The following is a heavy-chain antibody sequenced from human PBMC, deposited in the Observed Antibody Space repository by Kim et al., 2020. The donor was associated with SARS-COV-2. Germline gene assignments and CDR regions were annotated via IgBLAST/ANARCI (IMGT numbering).Heavy chain of an antibody. V-gene: IGHV3-74*01. J-gene: IGHJ6*03. CDR2: INSDGSST. CDR1: GFTFSSYW. CDR3: ARKGGPGDFWSGYYYPPKYYYYYVDV. D-gene: IGHD3-3*01. Sequence: GGSLRLSCAASGFTFSSYWMHWVRQAPGKGLVWVSRINSDGSSTSYADSVKGRFTISRDNAKNTLYLQMNSLRAEDTAVYYCARKGGPGDFWSGYYYPPKYYYYYVDVWGKGTTVTVSS.